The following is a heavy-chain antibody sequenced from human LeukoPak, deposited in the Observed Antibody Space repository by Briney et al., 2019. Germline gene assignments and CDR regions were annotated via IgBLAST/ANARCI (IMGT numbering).Heavy chain of an antibody. CDR3: ARDISCYYYPRLYYYYGMDV. V-gene: IGHV3-7*01. CDR2: IKQDGSEK. J-gene: IGHJ6*02. Sequence: GGSLRLSCAASGFTFSSYWMSWVRQAPGKGLEWVANIKQDGSEKYYVDSVKGRFTISRDNAKNSLYLQMNSLRAEDTAVYYCARDISCYYYPRLYYYYGMDVWGQGTTVTVSS. D-gene: IGHD3-22*01. CDR1: GFTFSSYW.